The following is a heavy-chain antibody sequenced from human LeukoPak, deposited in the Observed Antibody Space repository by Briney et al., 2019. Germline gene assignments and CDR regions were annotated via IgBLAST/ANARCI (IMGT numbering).Heavy chain of an antibody. CDR3: ARASWVSDPDAIR. D-gene: IGHD3-10*01. CDR2: LRGNDET. Sequence: GGSLRLSCAASGISFRNYAMSWVRQAPARGPEWVSSLRGNDETFYADSVKGRFTLSRDDSRNTVYLQLNNLRVEDTAIYYCARASWVSDPDAIRWGQGTQVTGS. J-gene: IGHJ4*02. CDR1: GISFRNYA. V-gene: IGHV3-23*01.